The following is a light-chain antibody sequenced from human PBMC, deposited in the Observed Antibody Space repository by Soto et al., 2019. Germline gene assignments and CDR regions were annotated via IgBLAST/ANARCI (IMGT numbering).Light chain of an antibody. J-gene: IGKJ1*01. CDR1: QSIRNY. V-gene: IGKV1-39*01. CDR3: QHYNNWPPWT. CDR2: ATS. Sequence: GDRVTITCRASQSIRNYLNWYQQKPGRAPKLLIYATSDLQSGVPSRFSGSGSGTEFTLTISSLQSEDFAVYYCQHYNNWPPWTFGQGTKVDIK.